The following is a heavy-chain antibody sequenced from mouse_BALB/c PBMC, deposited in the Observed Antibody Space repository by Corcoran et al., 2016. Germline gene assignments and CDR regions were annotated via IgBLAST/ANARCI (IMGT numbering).Heavy chain of an antibody. CDR3: ARKYWKGIYFDY. J-gene: IGHJ2*01. D-gene: IGHD2-10*02. Sequence: EVQLQQSGAELVKPGASVKLSCTASGFNIKDTYMHWVKQRPEQGLEWIGRIDPANGNTKYDPKFQGKATITADTSSNTAYLQLSSLTSEDTAVYYCARKYWKGIYFDYWGQGTTLTVSS. CDR2: IDPANGNT. CDR1: GFNIKDTY. V-gene: IGHV14-3*02.